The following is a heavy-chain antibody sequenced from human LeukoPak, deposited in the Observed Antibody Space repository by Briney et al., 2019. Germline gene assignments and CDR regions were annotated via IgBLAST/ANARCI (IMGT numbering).Heavy chain of an antibody. Sequence: HAGGSLRLSCAASGFTFSSHGMHWVRQAPGKGLEWVAVTSYDGSTKYYADSAKGRFNISRDNSKNTLYLQMNSLRVDDTAVYYCAKDATLFGDQYLDYWGQGTLVIVSS. V-gene: IGHV3-30*18. CDR2: TSYDGSTK. J-gene: IGHJ4*02. D-gene: IGHD3-10*01. CDR1: GFTFSSHG. CDR3: AKDATLFGDQYLDY.